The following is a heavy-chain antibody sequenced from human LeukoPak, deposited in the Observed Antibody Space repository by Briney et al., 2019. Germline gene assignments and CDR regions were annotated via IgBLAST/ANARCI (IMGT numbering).Heavy chain of an antibody. V-gene: IGHV1-18*01. J-gene: IGHJ1*01. CDR2: ISAYNGNT. CDR1: GYTFTSYG. Sequence: ASVKVSCKASGYTFTSYGISWVRQAPGQGLEWMGWISAYNGNTNYAQKLQGRVTMTTDTSTSTAYMELRSLRSDDTAVYYCARDVLYYGDYGYFQHWGQGTLVTVSS. CDR3: ARDVLYYGDYGYFQH. D-gene: IGHD4-17*01.